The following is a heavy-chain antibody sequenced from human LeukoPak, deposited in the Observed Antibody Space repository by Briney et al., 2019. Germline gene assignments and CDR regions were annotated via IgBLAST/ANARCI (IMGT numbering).Heavy chain of an antibody. CDR2: INPKSGDR. Sequence: ASGKASCKPSGYNSANVGTGWVRQPPGQGLEWIGWINPKSGDRGYAQNFQGRATITSDTSISTVYMEVSSLRSEDTAVYYCVGVGHQGNSGYFDWGQGTQVTVSS. CDR1: GYNSANVG. V-gene: IGHV1-8*03. J-gene: IGHJ4*02. CDR3: VGVGHQGNSGYFD. D-gene: IGHD3-22*01.